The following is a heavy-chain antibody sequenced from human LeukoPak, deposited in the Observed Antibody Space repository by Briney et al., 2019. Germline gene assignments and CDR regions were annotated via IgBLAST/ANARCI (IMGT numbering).Heavy chain of an antibody. V-gene: IGHV3-74*01. J-gene: IGHJ4*02. CDR2: INSDGSST. CDR3: AREGMTTVTHFDY. Sequence: GSLRLSCAASGFTFSSYWMHWVRQAPGKGLVWVSHINSDGSSTSYADSVKGRFTISRDNAKNTLYLQMNSLRAEDTAVYYCAREGMTTVTHFDYWGQGTLVTVSS. CDR1: GFTFSSYW. D-gene: IGHD4-17*01.